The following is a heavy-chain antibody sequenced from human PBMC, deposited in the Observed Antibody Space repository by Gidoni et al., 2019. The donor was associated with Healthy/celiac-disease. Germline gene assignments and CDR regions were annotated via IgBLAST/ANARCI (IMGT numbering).Heavy chain of an antibody. CDR2: IYSGGST. CDR3: ARMVVGATTAEYFQH. Sequence: EVQLVESGGGLVQPGGSLRLSCAASAFTVSSNYISWVRQAPGKGLEWVSVIYSGGSTYYADSVKGRFTISRHNSKNTLYLQMNSLRAEDTAVYYCARMVVGATTAEYFQHWGQGTLVTVSS. J-gene: IGHJ1*01. V-gene: IGHV3-53*04. D-gene: IGHD1-26*01. CDR1: AFTVSSNY.